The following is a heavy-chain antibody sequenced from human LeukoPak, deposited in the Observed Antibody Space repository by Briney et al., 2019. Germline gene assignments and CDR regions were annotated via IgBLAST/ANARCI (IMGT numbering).Heavy chain of an antibody. CDR1: GYTFTGYY. Sequence: ASVKVSCKASGYTFTGYYMHWVRQAPGQGLEWMGWINPNSGGTNYAQKFQGRVTITADESTSTAYMELSSLRSEDTAVYYCARGTPGIAAAYNWFDPWGQGTLVTVSS. V-gene: IGHV1-2*02. CDR2: INPNSGGT. J-gene: IGHJ5*02. CDR3: ARGTPGIAAAYNWFDP. D-gene: IGHD6-13*01.